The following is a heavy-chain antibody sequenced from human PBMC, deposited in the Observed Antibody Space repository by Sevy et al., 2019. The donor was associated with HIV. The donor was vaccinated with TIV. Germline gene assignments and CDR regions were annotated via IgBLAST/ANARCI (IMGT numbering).Heavy chain of an antibody. Sequence: GGSLRLSCAASGFTFSSYAMHWVRQAPGKGLEWVAVISYDGSNKYYADSVKGRLTISRDNSKNTLYLQMNSLRAEDTAVYYCAREGLLFRRNYFDYWGQGTLVTVSS. CDR2: ISYDGSNK. CDR1: GFTFSSYA. D-gene: IGHD2-21*02. CDR3: AREGLLFRRNYFDY. J-gene: IGHJ4*02. V-gene: IGHV3-30-3*01.